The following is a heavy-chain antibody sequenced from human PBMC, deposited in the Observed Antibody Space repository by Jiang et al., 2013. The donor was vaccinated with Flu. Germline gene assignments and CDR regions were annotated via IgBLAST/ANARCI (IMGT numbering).Heavy chain of an antibody. Sequence: VQLLESGGGVVQPGRSLRLSCAASGFTFSSYAMHWVRQAPGKGLEWVAVISYDGSNKYYADSVKGRFTISRDNSKNTLYLQMNSLRAEDTAVYYCARSRPYYDSSGYTNWGQGTLVTVSS. CDR1: GFTFSSYA. V-gene: IGHV3-30-3*01. CDR3: ARSRPYYDSSGYTN. CDR2: ISYDGSNK. J-gene: IGHJ4*02. D-gene: IGHD3-22*01.